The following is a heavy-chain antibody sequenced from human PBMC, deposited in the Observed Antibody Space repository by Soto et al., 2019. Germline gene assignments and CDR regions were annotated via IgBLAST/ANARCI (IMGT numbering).Heavy chain of an antibody. V-gene: IGHV4-59*01. CDR2: IYYSGST. Sequence: SETLSLTCTVSGGSISSYYWSWIRQPPGKGLEWIGYIYYSGSTNYNPSLKSRVTISVDTSKNQFSLKLSSVTAADTAVYYCARDRGGDFDYWGQGTLVTVSS. CDR1: GGSISSYY. CDR3: ARDRGGDFDY. J-gene: IGHJ4*02.